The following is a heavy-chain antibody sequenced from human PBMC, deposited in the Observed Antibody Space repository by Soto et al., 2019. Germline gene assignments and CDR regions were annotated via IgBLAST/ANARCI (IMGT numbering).Heavy chain of an antibody. V-gene: IGHV4-34*01. CDR3: ARGRQYYYGTSAYYYFDY. CDR2: ISRSGGT. J-gene: IGHJ4*02. D-gene: IGHD3-22*01. Sequence: SETLSLTCAVYSGSFSGYCWSWIRQPPGKGLEWIGGISRSGGTNYNPSLQSRVSISEDTSKNQFSLKLTSVTAADTAIYYCARGRQYYYGTSAYYYFDYWGQGTLVTVSS. CDR1: SGSFSGYC.